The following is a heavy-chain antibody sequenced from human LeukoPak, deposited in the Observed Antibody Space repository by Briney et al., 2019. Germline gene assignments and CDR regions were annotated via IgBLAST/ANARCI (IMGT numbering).Heavy chain of an antibody. CDR2: IYYSGST. V-gene: IGHV4-30-4*01. Sequence: SQTLSLTCTVSGGSISSGDYYWSWIRQPPGKGLEWIGYIYYSGSTYYNPSLKSRVTISVDTSKNQFSLKLSSVTAADTAVYYCARFRFDSSGYYYGAAFDIWGQGTMVTVSS. CDR1: GGSISSGDYY. CDR3: ARFRFDSSGYYYGAAFDI. J-gene: IGHJ3*02. D-gene: IGHD3-22*01.